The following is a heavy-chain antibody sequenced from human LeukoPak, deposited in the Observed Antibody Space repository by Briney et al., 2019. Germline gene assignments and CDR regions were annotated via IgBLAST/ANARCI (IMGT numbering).Heavy chain of an antibody. V-gene: IGHV4-34*01. CDR2: INHSGST. CDR1: GGSFSGYD. Sequence: SETLSLTCAVYGGSFSGYDWSWIRQPPGKGLEWIGEINHSGSTNYNPSLKSRVTISVDTSKNQFSLKLSSVTAADTAVYYCAREHDYDDYWGQGTLVTVSS. J-gene: IGHJ4*02. CDR3: AREHDYDDY.